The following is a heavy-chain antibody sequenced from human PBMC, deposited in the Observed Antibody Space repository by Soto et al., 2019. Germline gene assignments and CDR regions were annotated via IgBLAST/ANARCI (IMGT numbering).Heavy chain of an antibody. D-gene: IGHD2-15*01. CDR1: GFTFSTYS. Sequence: EVQLVESGGGLVKPGGSLRLSCAVSGFTFSTYSMNWVRQAPGKGLEWVSSISTSSSYIYYADSVKGRFTISRDNAKNSLYLQMNSLRAEDTAVYYCARGNGVVGATRSYYYGMDVWGQGTTVTVSS. J-gene: IGHJ6*02. V-gene: IGHV3-21*01. CDR3: ARGNGVVGATRSYYYGMDV. CDR2: ISTSSSYI.